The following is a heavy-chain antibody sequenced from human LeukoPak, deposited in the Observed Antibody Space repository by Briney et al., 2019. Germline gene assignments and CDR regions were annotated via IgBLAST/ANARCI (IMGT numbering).Heavy chain of an antibody. CDR1: GFTFSTFA. CDR2: INGRGGAT. Sequence: GGSLRLSCAASGFTFSTFAMTWVRQSPGKGLEWVASINGRGGATSYAGSVEGRFTISRDNSNNTVFLQMNSLRVEDTATYYCAKDFTFYYDSLGNHFDSWGQGALVAVSS. CDR3: AKDFTFYYDSLGNHFDS. V-gene: IGHV3-23*01. J-gene: IGHJ4*02. D-gene: IGHD3-22*01.